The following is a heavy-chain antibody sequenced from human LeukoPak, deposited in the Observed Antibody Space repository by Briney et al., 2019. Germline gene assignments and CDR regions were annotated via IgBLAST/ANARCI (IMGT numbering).Heavy chain of an antibody. CDR2: IKQDGSEK. Sequence: GGSLRLSCAASGFTCSSDWMSWVRQAPGKGLEWVANIKQDGSEKYYVDSVEGRFTISRDNAKNSLYLQMNSLRAEDTAVYYCARGGSYFDYWGQGTLVTVSS. V-gene: IGHV3-7*03. D-gene: IGHD2-15*01. CDR1: GFTCSSDW. J-gene: IGHJ4*02. CDR3: ARGGSYFDY.